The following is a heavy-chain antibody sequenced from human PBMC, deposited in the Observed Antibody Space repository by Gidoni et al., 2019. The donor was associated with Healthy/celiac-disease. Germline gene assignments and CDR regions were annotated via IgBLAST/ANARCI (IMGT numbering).Heavy chain of an antibody. CDR2: NSSSSSYT. V-gene: IGHV3-11*05. J-gene: IGHJ3*02. CDR3: ARGPIAAAGTDAFDI. Sequence: QVQLVESGGGLVTPGGSLRLSCAASGFTFSDYYMSWIRQAPGKGLEWVSYNSSSSSYTKYADSVKGRFTISRDNAKNSLYLQMNSLRAEDTAVYYCARGPIAAAGTDAFDIWGQGTMVTVSS. CDR1: GFTFSDYY. D-gene: IGHD6-13*01.